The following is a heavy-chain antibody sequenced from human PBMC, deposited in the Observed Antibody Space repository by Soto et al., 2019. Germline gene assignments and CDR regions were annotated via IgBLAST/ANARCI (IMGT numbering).Heavy chain of an antibody. D-gene: IGHD6-13*01. CDR1: GFTFSSYA. CDR3: AREWEIAAAGNRNWFDP. CDR2: IWYDGSNK. V-gene: IGHV3-33*08. Sequence: HPGGSLRLSCAASGFTFSSYAMHWVRQAPGKGLEWVAVIWYDGSNKYYADSVKGRFTISRDNSKNTLYLQMNSLRAEDTAVYYCAREWEIAAAGNRNWFDPWGQGT. J-gene: IGHJ5*02.